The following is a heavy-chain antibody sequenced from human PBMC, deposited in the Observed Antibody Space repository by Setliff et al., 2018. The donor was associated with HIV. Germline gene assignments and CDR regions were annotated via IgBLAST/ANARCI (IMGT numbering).Heavy chain of an antibody. D-gene: IGHD6-19*01. J-gene: IGHJ6*02. CDR2: ISSSGFPI. Sequence: GGSLRLSCEASGFTFSTYGMNWVRHAPGKGLEWVAQISSSGFPIYYADSVRGRFTASRDNGKNSLFLQMNSLRAEDTAVYYCARDHADSSGWYGWHYYYYGMDVWGQGTTVTVSS. V-gene: IGHV3-48*01. CDR1: GFTFSTYG. CDR3: ARDHADSSGWYGWHYYYYGMDV.